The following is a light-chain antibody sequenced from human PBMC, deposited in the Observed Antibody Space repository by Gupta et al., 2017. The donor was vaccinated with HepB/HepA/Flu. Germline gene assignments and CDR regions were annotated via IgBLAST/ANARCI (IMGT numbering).Light chain of an antibody. Sequence: DIHLTQSPSCLSASVGDRVTNTCRPSQGISSYLAWYQQKQGKAPKLQIYAASTLQRGVCSRFRGSGAGTEFTFTITSRHPEDFASYYCQQHNCYLPSLTFGHGTKVDIK. CDR2: AAS. J-gene: IGKJ3*01. V-gene: IGKV1-9*01. CDR3: QQHNCYLPSLT. CDR1: QGISSY.